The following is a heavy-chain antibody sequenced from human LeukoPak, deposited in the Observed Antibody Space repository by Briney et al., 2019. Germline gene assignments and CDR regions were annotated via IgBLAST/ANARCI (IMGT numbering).Heavy chain of an antibody. CDR3: ARDGATVTTMFWFDP. V-gene: IGHV1-2*02. D-gene: IGHD4-17*01. CDR2: INPNSGGT. J-gene: IGHJ5*02. Sequence: ASVTVSCKASGYTFTGYYMHWVRQAPGQGLEWMGWINPNSGGTNYAQKFQGRVTMTRDTSISTAYMELSRLRSDDTAVYYCARDGATVTTMFWFDPWGQGTLVTVSS. CDR1: GYTFTGYY.